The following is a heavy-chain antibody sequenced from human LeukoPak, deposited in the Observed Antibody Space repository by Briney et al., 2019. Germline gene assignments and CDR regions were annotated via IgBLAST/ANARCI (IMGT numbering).Heavy chain of an antibody. CDR1: GSISSYY. V-gene: IGHV4-4*09. J-gene: IGHJ3*02. D-gene: IGHD2-2*01. Sequence: SETLSLTCTVSGSISSYYWSWIRQPPGKGLEWIGYIYTSGSTNYNPTLKSRVTISVDTSKNQFSLDLSSVTAADTAVYYCARQKCTSTSCLTKNAFDIWGQGTMVTVSS. CDR3: ARQKCTSTSCLTKNAFDI. CDR2: IYTSGST.